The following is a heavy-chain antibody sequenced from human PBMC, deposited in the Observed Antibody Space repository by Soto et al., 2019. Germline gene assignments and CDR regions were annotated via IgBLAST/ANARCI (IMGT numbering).Heavy chain of an antibody. D-gene: IGHD6-6*01. CDR2: IKQDGSEK. CDR1: GFTFSSYW. Sequence: PGGSLRLSCAASGFTFSSYWMSWVRQAPGKGLEWVANIKQDGSEKYYVDSVKGRLTISRDNAKNSLYLQMNSLRAEDTAVYYCARVGKAARPGLDYWGQGTLVTVSS. V-gene: IGHV3-7*03. J-gene: IGHJ4*02. CDR3: ARVGKAARPGLDY.